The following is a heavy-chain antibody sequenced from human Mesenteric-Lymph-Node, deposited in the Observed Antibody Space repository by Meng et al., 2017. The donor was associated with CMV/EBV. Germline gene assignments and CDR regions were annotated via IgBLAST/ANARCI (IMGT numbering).Heavy chain of an antibody. J-gene: IGHJ6*02. V-gene: IGHV3-21*01. D-gene: IGHD3-22*01. Sequence: GGSLRLSCAASGFTFSNYWMSWVRQAPGKGLEWVSSISSSSSYIYYADSVKGRFTISRDNAKNSLYLQMNSLRAEDTAVYYCARDLEYYDSSGYSYGMDVWGQGTTVTVSS. CDR2: ISSSSSYI. CDR1: GFTFSNYW. CDR3: ARDLEYYDSSGYSYGMDV.